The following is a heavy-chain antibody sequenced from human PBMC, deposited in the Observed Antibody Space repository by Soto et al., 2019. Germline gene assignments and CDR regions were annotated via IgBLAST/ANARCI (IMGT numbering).Heavy chain of an antibody. CDR2: ISGSGGTT. J-gene: IGHJ2*01. CDR3: ARRRGGPHFDL. D-gene: IGHD3-10*01. V-gene: IGHV3-23*01. CDR1: GFIFSTYA. Sequence: EVQLLESGGGLVQPGGSLRLSCAASGFIFSTYAMSWVRQAPGKGLEWVSGISGSGGTTSYADSVKSRFTISRDNSKNTLYLQMNSLRAEDTAVYYCARRRGGPHFDLWGRGTLVTVSS.